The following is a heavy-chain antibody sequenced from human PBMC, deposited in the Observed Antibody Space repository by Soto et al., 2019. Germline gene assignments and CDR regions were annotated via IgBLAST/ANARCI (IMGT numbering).Heavy chain of an antibody. J-gene: IGHJ4*02. CDR3: ATSPPSGWDPYYFVY. CDR1: GGSVSSSSYY. D-gene: IGHD6-19*01. V-gene: IGHV4-61*01. Sequence: QVQLQESGPGLLKPSETLSLTCTVSGGSVSSSSYYWRWIRQPPGKGLEWIAYIYYDGTTNYNPSLQSRVTIVADTSKNQFSLKLDSVTAADTAVYYCATSPPSGWDPYYFVYWGQGTLVTVSS. CDR2: IYYDGTT.